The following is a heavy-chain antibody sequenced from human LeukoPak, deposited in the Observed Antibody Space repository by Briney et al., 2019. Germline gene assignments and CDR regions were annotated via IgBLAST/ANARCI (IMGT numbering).Heavy chain of an antibody. V-gene: IGHV3-23*01. Sequence: TGGSLRLSCAASGFTFSSYAMSWVRQAPGKGLEWVSAISGSGGSTYYADSVKGRFTISRDNSKNTLYLQMNSLRAEDTAVYYCAKGRAAAGDFDYWGQGTLVTVSS. J-gene: IGHJ4*02. CDR1: GFTFSSYA. CDR3: AKGRAAAGDFDY. D-gene: IGHD6-13*01. CDR2: ISGSGGST.